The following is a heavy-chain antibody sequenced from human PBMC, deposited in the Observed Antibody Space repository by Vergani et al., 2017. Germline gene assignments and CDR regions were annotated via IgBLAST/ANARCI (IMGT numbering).Heavy chain of an antibody. CDR3: ARDRAQWLVPVDP. Sequence: QVQLQQWGAGLLKPSETLSLTCAVYGGSFSGYYWSWIRQPPGKGLEWIGEINHSGSTNYNPSLKSRVTISGDTSKNQFSLKLSSVTAADTAVYYCARDRAQWLVPVDPWGQGTLVTVSS. CDR1: GGSFSGYY. CDR2: INHSGST. D-gene: IGHD6-19*01. J-gene: IGHJ5*02. V-gene: IGHV4-34*01.